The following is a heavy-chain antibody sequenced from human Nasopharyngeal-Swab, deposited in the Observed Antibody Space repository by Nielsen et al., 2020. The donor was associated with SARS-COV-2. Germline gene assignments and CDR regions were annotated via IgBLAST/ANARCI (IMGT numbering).Heavy chain of an antibody. CDR3: AFVSYDSSGYYYSY. D-gene: IGHD3-22*01. CDR2: INAGNGNT. J-gene: IGHJ4*02. CDR1: GYTFTSYA. V-gene: IGHV1-3*01. Sequence: ASVKVSCKASGYTFTSYAMHWVRQAPGQRLEWMEWINAGNGNTKYSQKFQGRVTITRDTSATTAYMELSSLRSEDTAVYYCAFVSYDSSGYYYSYWGQGTLVTVSS.